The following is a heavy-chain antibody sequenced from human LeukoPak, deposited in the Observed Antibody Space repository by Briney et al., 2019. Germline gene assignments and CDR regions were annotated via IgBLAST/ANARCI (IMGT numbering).Heavy chain of an antibody. CDR2: INHSGST. V-gene: IGHV4-34*01. D-gene: IGHD2-15*01. CDR1: GGSFSGYY. CDR3: ARGLTYSWDY. Sequence: SETLSLTCAVYGGSFSGYYWSWIRQPPGKGLEWIGEINHSGSTNYNPSLKSRVTISVDTSKNQFSLKLSSVTAADTAVYYCARGLTYSWDYWGQGTLVTVSS. J-gene: IGHJ4*02.